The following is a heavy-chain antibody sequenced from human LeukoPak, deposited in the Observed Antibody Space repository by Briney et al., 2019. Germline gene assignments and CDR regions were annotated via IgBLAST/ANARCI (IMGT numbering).Heavy chain of an antibody. V-gene: IGHV1-69*08. CDR1: GGTLRTHI. J-gene: IGHJ5*02. CDR2: ITPIIETT. CDR3: TRVNLRGSKYNWFDP. Sequence: VASVKVSCKTSGGTLRTHIFSWVRQAPGQGLEWMGRITPIIETTKYAQRFQGRVTITADPYTDTVYMEMGNLRSDDTAIYYCTRVNLRGSKYNWFDPWGQGTPVTVSS. D-gene: IGHD4-4*01.